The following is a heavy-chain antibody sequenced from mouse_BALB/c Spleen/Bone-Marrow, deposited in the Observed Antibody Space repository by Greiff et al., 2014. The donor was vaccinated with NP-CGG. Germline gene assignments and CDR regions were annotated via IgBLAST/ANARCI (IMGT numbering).Heavy chain of an antibody. J-gene: IGHJ4*01. CDR2: ISTYSGNT. Sequence: LVESGPELVRPGVSVKISCKSSGYTFTDYAMHWVKQSHAKSLEWIGVISTYSGNTNYNQKFKGKATMTVDKSSSTAYMELARLTSEDSAIYYCARYGYGSSYYAMDYWGQGTSVTVSS. CDR1: GYTFTDYA. D-gene: IGHD1-1*01. V-gene: IGHV1-67*01. CDR3: ARYGYGSSYYAMDY.